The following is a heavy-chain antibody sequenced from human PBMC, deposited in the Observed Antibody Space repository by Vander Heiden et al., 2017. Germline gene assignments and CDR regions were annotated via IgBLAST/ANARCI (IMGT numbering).Heavy chain of an antibody. J-gene: IGHJ5*02. Sequence: HVKLQQSGAGLLKPSKPLTLTGADYGGSFSGYYWSWIRQPPGKGLEWIGEINHSGSTNYNPSLKSRVTISVDTSKNQFSLKLSSVTAADTAVYYCARGQLVFDPWGQGTLVTVSS. CDR3: ARGQLVFDP. CDR1: GGSFSGYY. D-gene: IGHD6-6*01. V-gene: IGHV4-34*01. CDR2: INHSGST.